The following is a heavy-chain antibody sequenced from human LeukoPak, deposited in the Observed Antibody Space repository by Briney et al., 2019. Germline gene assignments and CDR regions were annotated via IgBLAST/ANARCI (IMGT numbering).Heavy chain of an antibody. J-gene: IGHJ6*02. Sequence: GGSLRLSCAASGFTFSSYAMSWVRQAPGKGLEWVSAISGSGGSTYYADSVKGRFTISRDSSKNTLYLQMNSLRAEDTAVYYCAKGGGLWFGESPYGMDVWGQGTTVTVSS. V-gene: IGHV3-23*01. D-gene: IGHD3-10*01. CDR2: ISGSGGST. CDR1: GFTFSSYA. CDR3: AKGGGLWFGESPYGMDV.